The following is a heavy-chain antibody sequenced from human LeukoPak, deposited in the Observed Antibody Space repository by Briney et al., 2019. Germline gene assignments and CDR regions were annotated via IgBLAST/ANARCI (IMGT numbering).Heavy chain of an antibody. CDR3: ARGYARGIQLWFDY. V-gene: IGHV3-48*04. J-gene: IGHJ5*01. Sequence: GESLKISCKGSGYSFTSYWIGWVRQMPGKGLEWVSYISNIGSTIYYADSVKGRFTISRDNAKNSLYLQMNSLRAEDTAVYYCARGYARGIQLWFDYWGQGTLVTVSS. CDR1: GYSFTSYW. D-gene: IGHD5-18*01. CDR2: ISNIGSTI.